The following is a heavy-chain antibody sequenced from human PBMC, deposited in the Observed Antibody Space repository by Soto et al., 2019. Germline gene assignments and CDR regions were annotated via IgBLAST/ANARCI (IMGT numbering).Heavy chain of an antibody. D-gene: IGHD1-1*01. CDR2: ISAHNGNT. J-gene: IGHJ4*02. V-gene: IGHV1-18*01. CDR1: GYGFTTYG. CDR3: ARGRYGDY. Sequence: QVHLVQSGAEVKKPGASVKVSCKGSGYGFTTYGITWVRQAPGQGLEWMAWISAHNGNTNYAQKLQGRVTVTRDTSTSTAYMGLRSLRSDATAVYYCARGRYGDYWGQGALVTVSS.